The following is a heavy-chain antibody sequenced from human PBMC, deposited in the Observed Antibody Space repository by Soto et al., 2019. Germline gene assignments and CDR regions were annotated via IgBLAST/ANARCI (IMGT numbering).Heavy chain of an antibody. J-gene: IGHJ4*02. Sequence: QVQLVQSGAEVKKPGASVKVSCKASGYTFTSYAIHWVRQAPGQRLEWMGWINAGNGNTKYSQKFQDRVTITRDTYESTAYMELSSLRSEDTAVYYCARDLGGWPDYWGQGTLVTVSS. D-gene: IGHD6-19*01. CDR2: INAGNGNT. CDR1: GYTFTSYA. CDR3: ARDLGGWPDY. V-gene: IGHV1-3*01.